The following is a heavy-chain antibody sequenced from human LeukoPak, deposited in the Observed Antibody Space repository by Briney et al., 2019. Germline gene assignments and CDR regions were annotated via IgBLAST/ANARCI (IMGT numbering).Heavy chain of an antibody. Sequence: PGGSLRLSCAASGFTFSTYSMNWVRQAPGKGLEWVSYISSSSSTIFYADSEKGRFTVSRDNAKNSLYLQMNTLRDEDTAVYYCARSSGSYYNHDYWGQGTLVTVSS. V-gene: IGHV3-48*02. CDR3: ARSSGSYYNHDY. D-gene: IGHD3-10*01. CDR2: ISSSSSTI. J-gene: IGHJ4*02. CDR1: GFTFSTYS.